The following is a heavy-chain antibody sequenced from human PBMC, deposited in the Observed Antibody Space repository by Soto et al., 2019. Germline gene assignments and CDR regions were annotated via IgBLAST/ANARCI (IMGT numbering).Heavy chain of an antibody. J-gene: IGHJ4*02. CDR3: ARDTPSDYYDSSGYLDY. Sequence: SETLSLTCTVSGGSVSSGSYYWSWIRQPPXKGLEWIGYIYYSGSTNYNPSLKSRVTISVDTSKNQFSLKLSSVTAADTAVYYCARDTPSDYYDSSGYLDYWGQGTLVTVSS. V-gene: IGHV4-61*01. CDR2: IYYSGST. D-gene: IGHD3-22*01. CDR1: GGSVSSGSYY.